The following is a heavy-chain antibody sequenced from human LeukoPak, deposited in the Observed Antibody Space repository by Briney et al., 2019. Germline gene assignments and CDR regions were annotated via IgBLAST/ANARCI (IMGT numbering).Heavy chain of an antibody. Sequence: GASVSVSCKTSGYTFTSYYMHGVRQAPGQGREGRGIINPIGGTTDYPQKFQGRVTMTRDTSTSTVYMELSSLSPEDTAVYYCARQQGLQNLNFDYWGQGALVTVSS. V-gene: IGHV1-46*01. CDR2: INPIGGTT. J-gene: IGHJ4*02. CDR3: ARQQGLQNLNFDY. D-gene: IGHD4-11*01. CDR1: GYTFTSYY.